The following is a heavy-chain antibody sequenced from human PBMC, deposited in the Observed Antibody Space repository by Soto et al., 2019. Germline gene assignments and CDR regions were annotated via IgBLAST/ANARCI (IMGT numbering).Heavy chain of an antibody. Sequence: PSETLSLTCIVSDNSISSYYWSWIRQPPGKGLEWIGYISYSGNTNYNPSLKSRVSISVDTSKNQFSLKLSSVTAADTAVYYCASGEMTTIVDYYKHYAMDVWGQGTTLTVSS. D-gene: IGHD3-10*01. V-gene: IGHV4-59*13. CDR1: DNSISSYY. J-gene: IGHJ6*02. CDR3: ASGEMTTIVDYYKHYAMDV. CDR2: ISYSGNT.